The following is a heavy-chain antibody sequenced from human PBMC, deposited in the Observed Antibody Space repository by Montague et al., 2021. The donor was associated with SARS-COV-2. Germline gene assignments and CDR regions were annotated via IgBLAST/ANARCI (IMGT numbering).Heavy chain of an antibody. V-gene: IGHV3-7*01. CDR2: IKQDGSEK. Sequence: SLRLSCAASGFTFSSYWMSWVRQALGKGLEWVANIKQDGSEKCYVDSVKGRFTISRDNAKNSLYLQMNSLRAEDTAVYYCARDSVVVAAMYYYYGMDVWGQGTTVTVSS. CDR1: GFTFSSYW. D-gene: IGHD2-15*01. J-gene: IGHJ6*02. CDR3: ARDSVVVAAMYYYYGMDV.